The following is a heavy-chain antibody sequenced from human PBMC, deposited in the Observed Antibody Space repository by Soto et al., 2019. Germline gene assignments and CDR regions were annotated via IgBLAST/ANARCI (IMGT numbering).Heavy chain of an antibody. Sequence: EVQLVQSGAEVKKPGESLRISCKGSGYSFTSYWISWVRQMPGKGLEWMGRIDPGDSYTNYSPSFQGHVTISADKSISTAYRQWSSLKASDTAMYYCASFGRRTGGSPVSVPPIAFDYWGQGTLVTVSS. J-gene: IGHJ4*02. CDR3: ASFGRRTGGSPVSVPPIAFDY. D-gene: IGHD3-16*01. CDR2: IDPGDSYT. V-gene: IGHV5-10-1*03. CDR1: GYSFTSYW.